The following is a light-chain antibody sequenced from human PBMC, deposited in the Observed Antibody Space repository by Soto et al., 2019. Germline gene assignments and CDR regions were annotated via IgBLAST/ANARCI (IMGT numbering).Light chain of an antibody. V-gene: IGKV3-20*01. Sequence: ILLTQSPGTLSLSPGERATLSCRASQSVSPSSLAWYQQRPGQSPRLLIYGASSRATGIPDRFSGRGSGTDFTLIISRLEPEDFAVYYCQQYNNGPPWTFGQGTKVDI. CDR2: GAS. J-gene: IGKJ1*01. CDR3: QQYNNGPPWT. CDR1: QSVSPSS.